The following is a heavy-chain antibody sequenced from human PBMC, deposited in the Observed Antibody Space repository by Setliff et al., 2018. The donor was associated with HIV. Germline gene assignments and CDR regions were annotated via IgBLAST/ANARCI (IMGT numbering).Heavy chain of an antibody. D-gene: IGHD6-6*01. CDR2: IRYDGSDI. Sequence: GGSLRLSCAASGFTFSSYGMHWVRQAPGKGLEWVAFIRYDGSDIHYADSVKGRFTISRDNSKNTLYLQMNSLRAEDTAVYYCARGGAARPDYWGQGTLVTVSS. J-gene: IGHJ4*02. CDR3: ARGGAARPDY. CDR1: GFTFSSYG. V-gene: IGHV3-30*02.